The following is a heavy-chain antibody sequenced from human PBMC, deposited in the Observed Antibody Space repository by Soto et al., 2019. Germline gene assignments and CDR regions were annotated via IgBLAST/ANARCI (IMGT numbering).Heavy chain of an antibody. CDR1: GGSISSYY. Sequence: PSETLSLTCTVSGGSISSYYWSWIRQPPGKGLEWIGYIYYSGSTNYNPSLKSRVTISVDTSKNQFSLKLSSVTAADTAVYYCARRGYDILTPFYYYMDVWGIGTTVTVSS. CDR3: ARRGYDILTPFYYYMDV. CDR2: IYYSGST. J-gene: IGHJ6*03. D-gene: IGHD3-9*01. V-gene: IGHV4-59*08.